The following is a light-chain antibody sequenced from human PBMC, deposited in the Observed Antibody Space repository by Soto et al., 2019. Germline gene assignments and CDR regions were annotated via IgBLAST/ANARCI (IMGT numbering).Light chain of an antibody. CDR1: QSVSSN. CDR3: QQYNNWPMYT. V-gene: IGKV3-15*01. Sequence: EIVMTQSPATLSVSLGERATLPCRASQSVSSNVAWYQQKPGQAPMLLIYGASTRATGIPARFSGSGSGTDFTLTISSLQSEDFAVYYCQQYNNWPMYTFGQGTKLEIK. CDR2: GAS. J-gene: IGKJ2*01.